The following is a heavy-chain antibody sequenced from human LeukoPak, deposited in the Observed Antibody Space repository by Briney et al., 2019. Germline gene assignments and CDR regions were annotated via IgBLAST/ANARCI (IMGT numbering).Heavy chain of an antibody. CDR1: GFTFSSYA. CDR3: AKTLGVVTGLAFVLFGMDV. CDR2: ISGSGGST. Sequence: PGGSLRLSCAASGFTFSSYAMSWVRQAPGKGLQWVSAISGSGGSTYYAGSVKGRFAVSRDNSKNTMYLQLNSLRAEDTAFYYCAKTLGVVTGLAFVLFGMDVWGQGTTVTVSS. D-gene: IGHD2-21*02. V-gene: IGHV3-23*01. J-gene: IGHJ6*02.